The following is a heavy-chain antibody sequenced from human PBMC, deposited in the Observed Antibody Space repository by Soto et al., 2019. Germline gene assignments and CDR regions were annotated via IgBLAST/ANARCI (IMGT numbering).Heavy chain of an antibody. V-gene: IGHV3-23*01. CDR3: AKAPPPTYYYDSSGYGQDAFDI. CDR1: GFTFSSYA. J-gene: IGHJ3*02. D-gene: IGHD3-22*01. CDR2: ISGSGGST. Sequence: EVQLLESGGGLVQPGGSLRLSCAASGFTFSSYAMSWVRQAPGKGLEWVSAISGSGGSTYYADSVKGRFTISRDNSKNTLYLQMNSLRAEDTAVYYCAKAPPPTYYYDSSGYGQDAFDIWGQGTMVTVSS.